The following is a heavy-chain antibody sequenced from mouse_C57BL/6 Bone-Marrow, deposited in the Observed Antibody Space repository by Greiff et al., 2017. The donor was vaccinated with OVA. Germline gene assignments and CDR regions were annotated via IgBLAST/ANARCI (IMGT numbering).Heavy chain of an antibody. D-gene: IGHD2-13*01. CDR2: ISNLAYSI. CDR3: ARQGLYAMDY. V-gene: IGHV5-15*01. CDR1: GFTFSDYG. Sequence: EVMLVESGGGLVQPGGSLKLSCAASGFTFSDYGMAWVRQAPRKGPEWVAFISNLAYSIYYADTVTGRFTISRENAKNTLYLEMSSLRSEDTAMYYCARQGLYAMDYWGQGTSVTVSS. J-gene: IGHJ4*01.